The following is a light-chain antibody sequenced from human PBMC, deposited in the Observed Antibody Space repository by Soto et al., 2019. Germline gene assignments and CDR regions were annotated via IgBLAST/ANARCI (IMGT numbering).Light chain of an antibody. J-gene: IGKJ1*01. Sequence: EILLTQSPGTLSLSPGERATLSCRASQSVSSSYLAWYQQKPGQAPRLLIYGASSRATGIPDRFSGSGSGTDFTLTISRLEPEDFAVYYCQHYGSSPWTFGQGTRWIS. CDR2: GAS. CDR1: QSVSSSY. CDR3: QHYGSSPWT. V-gene: IGKV3-20*01.